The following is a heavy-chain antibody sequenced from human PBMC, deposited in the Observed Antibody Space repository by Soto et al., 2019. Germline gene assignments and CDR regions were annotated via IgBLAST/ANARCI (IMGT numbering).Heavy chain of an antibody. V-gene: IGHV4-34*01. CDR2: INHSGST. J-gene: IGHJ4*02. D-gene: IGHD3-16*01. Sequence: KTSETLSLTCAVYGGSFSGYYWSWIRQPPGKGLEWIGEINHSGSTNYNPSLKSRVTISVDTSKNQFSLKLSSVTAADTAVYYCASKGTVWGGSDYWGQGTLVTVSS. CDR1: GGSFSGYY. CDR3: ASKGTVWGGSDY.